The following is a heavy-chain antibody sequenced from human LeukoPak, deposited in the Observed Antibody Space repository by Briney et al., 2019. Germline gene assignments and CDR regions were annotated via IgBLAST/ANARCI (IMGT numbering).Heavy chain of an antibody. CDR1: GYTFTSYG. CDR3: ARTHQIWALSPRSAFDI. CDR2: ISAYNGNT. D-gene: IGHD3-10*01. Sequence: ASVKVSCKASGYTFTSYGISWVRQAPGQGLEWMGWISAYNGNTNYAQKLQGRVTMTTDTSTSTAYMELSRLRSDDTAVYYCARTHQIWALSPRSAFDIWGQGTRVTVSS. J-gene: IGHJ3*02. V-gene: IGHV1-18*01.